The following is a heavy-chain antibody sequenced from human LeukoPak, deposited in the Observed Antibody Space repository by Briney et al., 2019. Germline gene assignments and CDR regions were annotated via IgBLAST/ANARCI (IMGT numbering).Heavy chain of an antibody. D-gene: IGHD5-18*01. J-gene: IGHJ6*02. V-gene: IGHV3-69-1*01. Sequence: GGSLRLSCAASGFTFSSYTMNWVRQAPGKGLEWISYITSDNTIYYADSVKGRFTIPRDSAKNSLFLQMNSLRVEDTAVSWCVRDGGSRYHYGLDVWGHGTTVTVSS. CDR2: ITSDNTI. CDR1: GFTFSSYT. CDR3: VRDGGSRYHYGLDV.